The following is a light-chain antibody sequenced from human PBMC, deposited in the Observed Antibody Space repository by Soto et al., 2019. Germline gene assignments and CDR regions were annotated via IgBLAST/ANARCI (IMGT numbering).Light chain of an antibody. CDR1: QSVSSN. Sequence: EIVLTQSPATLSVSPGERGSLSCRASQSVSSNLAWYQQKPGQTPRLIIYGASSRATGIPDRFSGSASGTDFTLTLRRLEPEDFAAYYCQQYGSSSPWTFGQGTKVDIK. J-gene: IGKJ1*01. CDR3: QQYGSSSPWT. CDR2: GAS. V-gene: IGKV3-20*01.